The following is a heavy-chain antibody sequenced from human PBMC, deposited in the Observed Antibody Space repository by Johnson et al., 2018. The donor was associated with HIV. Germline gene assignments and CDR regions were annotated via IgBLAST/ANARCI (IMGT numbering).Heavy chain of an antibody. D-gene: IGHD3-16*01. V-gene: IGHV3-7*03. CDR3: AKDMGAKKGTIFGAFDI. J-gene: IGHJ3*02. CDR1: GFTFSSYW. CDR2: IKQGGSEK. Sequence: VQVLESWGGLVQPGGSLRLSCVASGFTFSSYWMSWVRQAPGKGLEWVANIKQGGSEKYYVDSVKGRFTISRDNAKNSMSLQMNSLRAEDTALYYCAKDMGAKKGTIFGAFDIWGQGTMVTVSS.